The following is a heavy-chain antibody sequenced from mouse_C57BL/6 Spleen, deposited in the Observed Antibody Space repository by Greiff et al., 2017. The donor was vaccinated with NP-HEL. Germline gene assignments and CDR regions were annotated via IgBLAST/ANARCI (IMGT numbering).Heavy chain of an antibody. CDR2: INPSTGGT. CDR1: GYSFTGYY. J-gene: IGHJ2*01. D-gene: IGHD3-1*01. CDR3: ARGAPGAYFDY. V-gene: IGHV1-42*01. Sequence: VQLQQSGPELVKPGASVKISCKASGYSFTGYYMNWVKQSPEKSLEWIGEINPSTGGTTYNQKFKAKATLTVDKSSSTAYMQLKSLTSEDSAVYYCARGAPGAYFDYWGQGTTLTVSS.